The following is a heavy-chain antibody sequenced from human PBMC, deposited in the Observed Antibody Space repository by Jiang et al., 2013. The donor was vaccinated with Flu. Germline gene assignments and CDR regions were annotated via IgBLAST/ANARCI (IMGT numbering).Heavy chain of an antibody. CDR1: GFTFSSYG. V-gene: IGHV3-30*02. J-gene: IGHJ4*02. CDR2: IRYDGSNK. CDR3: AKDLNLVVDY. Sequence: VQLLESGGGVVQPGGSLRLSCAASGFTFSSYGMHWVRQAPGKGLEWVAFIRYDGSNKYYADSVKGWFTISRDNSKNTLYLQMNSLRAEDTAVYYCAKDLNLVVDYWGQGTLVTVSS. D-gene: IGHD2-15*01.